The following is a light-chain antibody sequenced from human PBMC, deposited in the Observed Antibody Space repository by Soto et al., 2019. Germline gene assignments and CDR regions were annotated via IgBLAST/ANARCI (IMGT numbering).Light chain of an antibody. Sequence: EIVMTQSPATLSVSPGERATLSCRASQSVSSNLAWYQQKPCQAPRLLIYGASTRATGIPARFSGSGSVTDFTLTIRTLQSEAFAVYYGEKYNYWTPYTGGQGTKLVIK. J-gene: IGKJ2*01. V-gene: IGKV3-15*01. CDR1: QSVSSN. CDR3: EKYNYWTPYT. CDR2: GAS.